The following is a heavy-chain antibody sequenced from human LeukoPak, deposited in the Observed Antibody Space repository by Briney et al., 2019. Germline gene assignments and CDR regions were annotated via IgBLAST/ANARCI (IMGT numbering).Heavy chain of an antibody. D-gene: IGHD6-19*01. V-gene: IGHV3-23*01. CDR3: AKDLLTKLAGTQIFDY. CDR1: GFTFSSYA. CDR2: ISGSGGST. J-gene: IGHJ4*02. Sequence: GGSLRLSCAASGFTFSSYAMSWVRQAPGKGLEWVSAISGSGGSTYYADSVKGRFAISRDNSKNTLYLQMNSLRAEDTAVYYCAKDLLTKLAGTQIFDYWGQGTLVTVSS.